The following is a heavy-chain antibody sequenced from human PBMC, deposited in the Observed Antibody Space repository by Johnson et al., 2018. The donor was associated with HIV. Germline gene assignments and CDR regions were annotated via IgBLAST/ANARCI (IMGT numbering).Heavy chain of an antibody. CDR2: ISYDGSNK. D-gene: IGHD3-10*01. CDR3: ARGVDGAFDI. Sequence: QVQLVESGGGVVQPGRSLRLSCAASGFTFSSYGMHWVRQAPGKGLEWVAVISYDGSNKYYADSVKGRFTISRDNSKNTLYLQMNSLRAEDTAVYYCARGVDGAFDIWGRGTRVTVSS. CDR1: GFTFSSYG. V-gene: IGHV3-30*03. J-gene: IGHJ3*02.